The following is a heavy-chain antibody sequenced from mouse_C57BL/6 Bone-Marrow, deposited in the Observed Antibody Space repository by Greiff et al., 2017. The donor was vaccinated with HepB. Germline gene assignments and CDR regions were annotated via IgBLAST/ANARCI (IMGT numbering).Heavy chain of an antibody. J-gene: IGHJ3*01. D-gene: IGHD1-1*01. CDR3: ARRNGSSYGGFAY. Sequence: QVKLQQPGAELVKPGASVKLSCKASGYTFTSYWMHWVKQRPGRGLEWIGRIDPNSGGTKYNEKFKSKATLTVDKPSSTAYMQRSSLTSEDSAVYYCARRNGSSYGGFAYWGQGTLVTVSA. V-gene: IGHV1-72*01. CDR2: IDPNSGGT. CDR1: GYTFTSYW.